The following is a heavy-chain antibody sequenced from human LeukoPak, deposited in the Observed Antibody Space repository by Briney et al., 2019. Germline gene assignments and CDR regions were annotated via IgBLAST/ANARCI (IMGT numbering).Heavy chain of an antibody. V-gene: IGHV4-38-2*01. Sequence: PSETLSLTCVVSGYSISSGYFWGWIRQPPGNGLEWIGSIYHRGTTYYNPSLRSRVTISVDTFKNQFSLNLRSVTAADRAIYYCARGGYGPGSHYRYWGQGTLVTVSS. D-gene: IGHD3-10*01. CDR2: IYHRGTT. CDR1: GYSISSGYF. J-gene: IGHJ4*02. CDR3: ARGGYGPGSHYRY.